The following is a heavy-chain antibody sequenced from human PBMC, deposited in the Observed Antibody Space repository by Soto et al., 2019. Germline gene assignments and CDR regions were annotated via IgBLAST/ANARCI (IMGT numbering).Heavy chain of an antibody. D-gene: IGHD4-17*01. CDR2: ISNDGSNK. Sequence: GGSLRLSCAASGFTFSSYAMHWVRQTPGKGLEWVAVISNDGSNKYYADSVKGRLTISRDHSKKTLNLQMNSLRSEDTAIYYCARGFYGFSAYFYYGMDVWGQGTTVTVSS. J-gene: IGHJ6*02. V-gene: IGHV3-30*04. CDR1: GFTFSSYA. CDR3: ARGFYGFSAYFYYGMDV.